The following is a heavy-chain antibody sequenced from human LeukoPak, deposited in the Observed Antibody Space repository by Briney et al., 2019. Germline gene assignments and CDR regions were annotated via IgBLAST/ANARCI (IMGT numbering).Heavy chain of an antibody. CDR2: IISIFGTA. Sequence: SVKVSCKASGGTFSSYGISWVRQAPGQGLEWMGGIISIFGTANYAQKFQGRVTITADESTSTAYMELSSLRSEDTAVYYCARLDEYSSSSRYYGMDVWGQGTTVTVSS. D-gene: IGHD6-6*01. V-gene: IGHV1-69*13. CDR3: ARLDEYSSSSRYYGMDV. J-gene: IGHJ6*02. CDR1: GGTFSSYG.